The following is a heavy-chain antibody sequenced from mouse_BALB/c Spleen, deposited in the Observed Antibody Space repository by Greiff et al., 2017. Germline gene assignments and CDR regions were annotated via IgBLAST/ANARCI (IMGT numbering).Heavy chain of an antibody. J-gene: IGHJ3*01. D-gene: IGHD1-1*01. CDR2: INPSTGYT. Sequence: VQLQQSGAELAKPGASVKLSCKASGYTFTSYWMHWVKQRPGQGLEWIGYINPSTGYTEYNQKFKGKATLTSDKSSSTAYMELSSLTSEDSAVYYCAGGIYGSTVGAYWGQGTLVTVSA. V-gene: IGHV1-7*01. CDR3: AGGIYGSTVGAY. CDR1: GYTFTSYW.